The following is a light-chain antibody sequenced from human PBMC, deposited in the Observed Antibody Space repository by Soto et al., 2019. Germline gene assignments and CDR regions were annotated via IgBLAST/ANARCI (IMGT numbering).Light chain of an antibody. V-gene: IGKV3-15*01. CDR2: GAS. J-gene: IGKJ1*01. Sequence: EIVMTQSPATVAVSPGAIATLSCMASQSVSSNLAGYQQKPGQAPRLLIYGASARASDIPARFSGGGSGTKFTLTISSLQSEDFAVYYCQQYNSLPLTFGQGTKVDI. CDR3: QQYNSLPLT. CDR1: QSVSSN.